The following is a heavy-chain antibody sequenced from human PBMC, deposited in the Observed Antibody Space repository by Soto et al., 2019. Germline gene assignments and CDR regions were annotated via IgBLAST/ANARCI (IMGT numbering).Heavy chain of an antibody. Sequence: QVQLVQSGAEVKKPGSSVKVSYKASGGTFSSYAISWVRQAPGQGLEWMGGIIPIFGTANYAQKFQGRVTITADESTSTAYMELSSLRSEDTAVYYCARSRYCSSTSCYARSTHYFDYWGQGTLVTVSS. CDR2: IIPIFGTA. J-gene: IGHJ4*02. D-gene: IGHD2-2*01. CDR3: ARSRYCSSTSCYARSTHYFDY. V-gene: IGHV1-69*01. CDR1: GGTFSSYA.